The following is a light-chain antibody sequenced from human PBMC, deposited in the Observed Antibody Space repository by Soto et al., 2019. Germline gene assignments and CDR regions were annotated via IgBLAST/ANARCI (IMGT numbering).Light chain of an antibody. Sequence: QLVLTQSPSASASLGASVKLTCTLSSGHSRYAIAWHQQQPEKGPRYLMKINSDGSHSKGDGIPDRFSGSSSGADRYLTISGLQSEDEADYYCQAWGSGVQVFGGGTKLTVL. CDR3: QAWGSGVQV. CDR2: INSDGSH. J-gene: IGLJ2*01. V-gene: IGLV4-69*01. CDR1: SGHSRYA.